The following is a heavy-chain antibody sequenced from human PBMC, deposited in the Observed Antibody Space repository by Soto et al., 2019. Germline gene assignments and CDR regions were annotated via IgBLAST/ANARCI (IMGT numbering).Heavy chain of an antibody. V-gene: IGHV4-59*01. CDR3: AGEGNDYGDFSSDY. CDR2: IYYSGST. D-gene: IGHD4-17*01. J-gene: IGHJ4*02. CDR1: GGSISSYY. Sequence: ETLSLTCTVSGGSISSYYWSWIRQPPGKGLEWIGYIYYSGSTNYNPSLKRRVTISVDTSKNQFSLKLSSVTAADTAVYYCAGEGNDYGDFSSDYWGQGTLVTVSS.